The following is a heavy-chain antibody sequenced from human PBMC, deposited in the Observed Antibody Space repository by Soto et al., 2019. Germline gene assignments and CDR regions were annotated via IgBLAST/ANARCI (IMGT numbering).Heavy chain of an antibody. CDR2: ISYDGSNK. D-gene: IGHD3-22*01. V-gene: IGHV3-30*18. CDR1: GFTFSSYG. CDR3: AKDYYDSSGYYWFDP. Sequence: QVQLVESGGGVVQPGRSLRLSCAASGFTFSSYGMHWVRQAPGKGLEWVAVISYDGSNKYYADSVKGRFTISRDNSKNTLYLQMNSLRAEDTAVYYCAKDYYDSSGYYWFDPWGQGTLVTVSS. J-gene: IGHJ5*02.